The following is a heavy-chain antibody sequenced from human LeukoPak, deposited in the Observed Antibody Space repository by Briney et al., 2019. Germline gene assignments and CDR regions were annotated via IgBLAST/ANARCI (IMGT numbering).Heavy chain of an antibody. CDR3: ARITRRDGYNEDFDY. J-gene: IGHJ4*02. D-gene: IGHD5-24*01. CDR1: GYSISSGYN. Sequence: SETLSLTCTVSGYSISSGYNWGWIRQPPGEGLEWIGSIYHSGSTYYNPSLKSRVTISADTSKNQFSLKLSSVTAADTAVYYCARITRRDGYNEDFDYWGQGTLVTVSS. V-gene: IGHV4-38-2*02. CDR2: IYHSGST.